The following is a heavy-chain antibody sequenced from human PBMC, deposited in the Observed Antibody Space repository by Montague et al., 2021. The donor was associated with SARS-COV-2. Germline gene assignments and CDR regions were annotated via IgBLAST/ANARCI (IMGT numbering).Heavy chain of an antibody. CDR3: ARDAYGSGSYYFDY. D-gene: IGHD3-10*01. CDR1: GFTFSSYG. J-gene: IGHJ4*02. CDR2: IWYDGNNK. V-gene: IGHV3-33*01. Sequence: SLRLSCAASGFTFSSYGMHWVRQAPGKGLEWVAVIWYDGNNKYYADSVKGRFTISRDNSKNTLYLQMNSLRAEDTAVYYCARDAYGSGSYYFDYWGQGTLVTVSS.